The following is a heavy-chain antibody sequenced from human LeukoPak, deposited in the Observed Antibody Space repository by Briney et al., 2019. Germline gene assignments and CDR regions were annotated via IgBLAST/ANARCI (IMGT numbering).Heavy chain of an antibody. J-gene: IGHJ4*02. CDR3: ASGRCGGGSCYHDY. V-gene: IGHV3-48*03. D-gene: IGHD2-15*01. Sequence: PGGSLRLSCTAPGFTFSTYEMNWVRQAPGKRLEWVSYISSSGTTTYYADSVKGRFTISRDNAKNSLYLQMNSLRAEDTAVYYCASGRCGGGSCYHDYWGQGTLVTVSS. CDR2: ISSSGTTT. CDR1: GFTFSTYE.